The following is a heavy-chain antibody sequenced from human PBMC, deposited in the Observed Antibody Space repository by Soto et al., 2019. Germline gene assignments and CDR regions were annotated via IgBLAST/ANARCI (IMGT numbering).Heavy chain of an antibody. J-gene: IGHJ5*02. CDR1: GGSILVSTYY. V-gene: IGHV4-39*01. CDR2: IFYSGGT. Sequence: QLLLQESGPGLVKPSETLSLTCTVSGGSILVSTYYWAWIRQSPGKGLEWIGTIFYSGGTFYTPSLKSRVTMSVDTSNNTFSPKLNSVTAADTAVYYCARQASGYYYGWFDPWGQGTLVTVYS. CDR3: ARQASGYYYGWFDP. D-gene: IGHD3-22*01.